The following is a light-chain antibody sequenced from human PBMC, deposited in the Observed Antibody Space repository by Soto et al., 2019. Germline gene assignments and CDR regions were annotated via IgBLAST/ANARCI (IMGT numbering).Light chain of an antibody. J-gene: IGKJ2*01. CDR3: QQYGSSPLFT. CDR2: GAS. Sequence: EIVLTQSPGTLSLSPGERATLSCRASQSVSRSYLAWYQQKPGQAPRLLIYGASSRATGIPDRFSGSGYGTDFTLTISRLEPEDFAVYYCQQYGSSPLFTFGQGTKLEI. V-gene: IGKV3-20*01. CDR1: QSVSRSY.